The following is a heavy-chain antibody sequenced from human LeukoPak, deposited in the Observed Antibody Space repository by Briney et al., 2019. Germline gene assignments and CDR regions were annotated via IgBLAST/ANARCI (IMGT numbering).Heavy chain of an antibody. J-gene: IGHJ6*02. CDR2: INHSGST. CDR1: GGPFSGYY. D-gene: IGHD2-2*01. V-gene: IGHV4-34*01. Sequence: SETLSLTCAVYGGPFSGYYWSWIRQPPGKGLEWIGEINHSGSTNYNPSLKSRVTISVDTSKNQFSLKLSSVTAADTAVYYCARGYCSSTSCYLSYYYGMDVWGQGTTVTVSS. CDR3: ARGYCSSTSCYLSYYYGMDV.